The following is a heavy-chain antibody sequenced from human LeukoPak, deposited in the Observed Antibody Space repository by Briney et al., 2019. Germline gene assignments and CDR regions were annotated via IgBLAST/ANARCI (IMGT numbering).Heavy chain of an antibody. J-gene: IGHJ6*03. Sequence: SETLSLTCTVSGGSISSYYWSWIRQPPGKGLEWIGYIYYSGNTKYNPSLKRRVTISVDTSKNQISLKLNSVTAADTAVYARAFSGSGSYYSEMLYYYYYMDVWGKGTTVTISS. D-gene: IGHD3-10*01. CDR3: AFSGSGSYYSEMLYYYYYMDV. CDR1: GGSISSYY. CDR2: IYYSGNT. V-gene: IGHV4-59*01.